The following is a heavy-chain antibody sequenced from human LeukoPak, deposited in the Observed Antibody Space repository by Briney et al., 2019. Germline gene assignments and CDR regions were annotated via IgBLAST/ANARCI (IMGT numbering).Heavy chain of an antibody. D-gene: IGHD3-22*01. V-gene: IGHV3-21*01. CDR1: GFTFSSYS. CDR3: ARDAPHYYDSSGYSSY. Sequence: GGSLRLSCAASGFTFSSYSMNWVRQAPGKGLEWVSSISSSSSYIYYADSVKGRFTISRDNAKNSLYLQMNSLRAEDTAVYYCARDAPHYYDSSGYSSYWGQGTLVTVSS. CDR2: ISSSSSYI. J-gene: IGHJ4*02.